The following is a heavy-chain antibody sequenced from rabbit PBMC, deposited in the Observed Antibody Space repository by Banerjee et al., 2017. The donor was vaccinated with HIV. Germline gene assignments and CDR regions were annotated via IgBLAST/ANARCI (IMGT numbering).Heavy chain of an antibody. J-gene: IGHJ4*01. CDR3: ARGDGAYACYDGL. CDR2: MDAGSSGST. D-gene: IGHD6-1*01. Sequence: QEQLEESGGDLVKPEGSLTLTCTASGFTLSSNWNCWVRQAPGKGLEWIACMDAGSSGSTNYASWAKGRFTISKTSSTTVTLQMTSLTAADTATYFCARGDGAYACYDGLWGPGTLVTVS. V-gene: IGHV1S45*01. CDR1: GFTLSSNW.